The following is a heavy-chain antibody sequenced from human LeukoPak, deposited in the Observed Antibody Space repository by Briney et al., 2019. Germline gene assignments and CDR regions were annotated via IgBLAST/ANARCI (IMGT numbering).Heavy chain of an antibody. CDR2: INGDGSWT. V-gene: IGHV3-74*01. CDR1: GFTLSSYW. J-gene: IGHJ4*02. D-gene: IGHD2-21*02. CDR3: ARSAYCGANCHYYFDY. Sequence: GGSLRLSCAASGFTLSSYWMHWVRQVPGEGLVWVSRINGDGSWTTYADSVKGRFTVSRDNGKSTMYLQMNSLRAEDTAVYYCARSAYCGANCHYYFDYWGQGALVIVSS.